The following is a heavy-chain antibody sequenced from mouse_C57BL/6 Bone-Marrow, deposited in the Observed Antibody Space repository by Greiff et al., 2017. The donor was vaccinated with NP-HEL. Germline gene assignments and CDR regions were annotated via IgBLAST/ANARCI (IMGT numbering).Heavy chain of an antibody. D-gene: IGHD2-3*01. CDR3: AREDGYRFAY. Sequence: EVQLQESGGGLVKPGGSLKLSCAASGFTFSSYAMSWVRQTPEKRLEWVATISDGGSYTYYPDNVKGRFTISRDNAKNNLYLQMSHLKSEDTAMYYCAREDGYRFAYWGQGTLVTVSA. V-gene: IGHV5-4*01. CDR1: GFTFSSYA. CDR2: ISDGGSYT. J-gene: IGHJ3*01.